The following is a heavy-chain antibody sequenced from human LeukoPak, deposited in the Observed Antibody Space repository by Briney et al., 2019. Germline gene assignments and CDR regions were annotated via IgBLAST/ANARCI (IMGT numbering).Heavy chain of an antibody. J-gene: IGHJ4*02. D-gene: IGHD2-8*01. CDR1: GFTFSSYA. CDR3: ARDLGYCTNGACHTRFDY. Sequence: GGSLRLSCAASGFTFSSYAMSWVRQAPGEGLEWVSAITGSGDSTYYADSVKGRFTISRDNSKNTLYVQMNSLRDEDTAVYYCARDLGYCTNGACHTRFDYWGQGTLVTVSS. V-gene: IGHV3-23*01. CDR2: ITGSGDST.